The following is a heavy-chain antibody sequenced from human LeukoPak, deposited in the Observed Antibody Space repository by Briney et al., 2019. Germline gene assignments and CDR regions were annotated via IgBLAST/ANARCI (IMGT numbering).Heavy chain of an antibody. J-gene: IGHJ3*02. V-gene: IGHV3-7*03. CDR3: AREPRGPLKDAFDI. CDR1: GLTFSSYW. CDR2: IKQDGSEK. Sequence: GGSLRLSCAASGLTFSSYWMSWVRQAPGKGLEWVANIKQDGSEKYYVDSVKGRFTISRDNAKNSLYLQMNSLRAEDTAVYYCAREPRGPLKDAFDIWGQGTMVTVSS.